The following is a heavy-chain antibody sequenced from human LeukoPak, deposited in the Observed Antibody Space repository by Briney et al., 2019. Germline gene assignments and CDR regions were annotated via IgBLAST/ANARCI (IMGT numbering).Heavy chain of an antibody. CDR3: ARHYSKLAWFDP. CDR1: GGSISSYY. D-gene: IGHD5-18*01. Sequence: SETLSLTCTVSGGSISSYYWSWIRQPPGKGLEWIGYIYTSGSTNYNPSLKSRVTISVDTSKNQFSLKLSSVTAADTAVHYCARHYSKLAWFDPWGQGTLVTVSS. CDR2: IYTSGST. V-gene: IGHV4-4*09. J-gene: IGHJ5*02.